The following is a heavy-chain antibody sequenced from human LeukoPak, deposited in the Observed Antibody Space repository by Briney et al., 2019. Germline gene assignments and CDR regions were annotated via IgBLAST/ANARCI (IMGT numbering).Heavy chain of an antibody. J-gene: IGHJ3*02. V-gene: IGHV1-69*05. CDR3: ARDSIAAAGARGSAFDI. CDR1: GGTFNSYA. CDR2: IIPIFGTA. Sequence: ASVKVSCKASGGTFNSYAISWVRQAPGQGVEWMGGIIPIFGTANYAQKFQGRVTITTDESTSTAYMELSSLRSEDTAVYYCARDSIAAAGARGSAFDIWGQGTMVTVSS. D-gene: IGHD6-13*01.